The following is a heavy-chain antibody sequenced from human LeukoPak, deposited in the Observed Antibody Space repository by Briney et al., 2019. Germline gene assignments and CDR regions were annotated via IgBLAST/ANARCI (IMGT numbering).Heavy chain of an antibody. V-gene: IGHV3-23*01. CDR3: AKWPLLRYFDWQPIDY. CDR1: GFTFSIYA. D-gene: IGHD3-9*01. Sequence: GGSLRLSCAASGFTFSIYAVSWVRQAPGRGLEWVSAISGSGGNTYYADSVKGRFTISRDNSKNTLYLQMNSLRAEDTAVYYCAKWPLLRYFDWQPIDYWGQGTLVTVS. J-gene: IGHJ4*02. CDR2: ISGSGGNT.